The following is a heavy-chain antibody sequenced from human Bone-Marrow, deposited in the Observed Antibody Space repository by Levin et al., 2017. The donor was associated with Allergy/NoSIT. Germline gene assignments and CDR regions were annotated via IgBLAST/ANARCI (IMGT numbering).Heavy chain of an antibody. D-gene: IGHD2-2*01. Sequence: SQTLSLTCAVSGYSITISYYWGWIRQPPGKGLEWIGIIYQSGTTYYNPSLKSRVTISVDTSKNQFSLKLSSVTAADTAVYYCARLVVGYCSSSSCPGRFDPWGQGTLVSVSS. CDR1: GYSITISYY. J-gene: IGHJ5*02. V-gene: IGHV4-38-2*01. CDR3: ARLVVGYCSSSSCPGRFDP. CDR2: IYQSGTT.